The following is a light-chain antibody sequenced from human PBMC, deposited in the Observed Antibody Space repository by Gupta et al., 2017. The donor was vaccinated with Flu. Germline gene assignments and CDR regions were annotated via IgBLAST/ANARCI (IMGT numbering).Light chain of an antibody. V-gene: IGLV1-51*01. CDR3: EAWDSSLSVVI. Sequence: SNSNIGNNFVSWYQQFPGTAPKLLIYDNYKRPSGIPDRFSGSNSGTSATLVITGLQTGDEADYYCEAWDSSLSVVIFGGGTKLTVL. J-gene: IGLJ2*01. CDR2: DNY. CDR1: NSNIGNNF.